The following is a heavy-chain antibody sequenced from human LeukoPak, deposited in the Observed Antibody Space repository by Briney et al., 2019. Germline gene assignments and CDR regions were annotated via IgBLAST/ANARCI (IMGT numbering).Heavy chain of an antibody. D-gene: IGHD6-13*01. CDR3: ARLSSSWYNYYYGMDV. CDR1: GYTFTGYY. V-gene: IGHV1-2*02. J-gene: IGHJ6*02. CDR2: INPNSGGT. Sequence: ASVKVSCRASGYTFTGYYMHWVRQAPGQGLEWMGWINPNSGGTNYAQKFQGRVTMTRDTSISTAYMELSRLRSDDTAVYYCARLSSSWYNYYYGMDVWGQGTTVTVSS.